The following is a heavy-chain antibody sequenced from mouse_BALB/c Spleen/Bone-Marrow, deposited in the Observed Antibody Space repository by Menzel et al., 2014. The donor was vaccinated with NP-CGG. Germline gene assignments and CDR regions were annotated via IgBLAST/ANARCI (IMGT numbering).Heavy chain of an antibody. Sequence: VMLVESGPELVRPGVSVKLSCKGSGYTFTAYAMHWVKQSHAKSLEWIGLISTYSGNTHYNQNFKGKATMTVDKSSSTAYKELARLTSEDSAIYYCARNFYGSSYFDYWGQGTTLTVSS. V-gene: IGHV1-67*01. D-gene: IGHD1-1*01. J-gene: IGHJ2*01. CDR1: GYTFTAYA. CDR3: ARNFYGSSYFDY. CDR2: ISTYSGNT.